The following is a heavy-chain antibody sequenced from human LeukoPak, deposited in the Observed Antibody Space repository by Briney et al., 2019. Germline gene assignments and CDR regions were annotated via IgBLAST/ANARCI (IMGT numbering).Heavy chain of an antibody. CDR2: IYYSGST. J-gene: IGHJ4*02. Sequence: PSETLSLTCTVSGGSVRSGGYYWSWIRQTPGKGLEWIGYIYYSGSTNYNPSLKSRVTISVDTSKNQFSLKLSSVTAADTAVYYCARSKWELLDYWGQGTLVTVSS. D-gene: IGHD1-26*01. CDR3: ARSKWELLDY. V-gene: IGHV4-61*08. CDR1: GGSVRSGGYY.